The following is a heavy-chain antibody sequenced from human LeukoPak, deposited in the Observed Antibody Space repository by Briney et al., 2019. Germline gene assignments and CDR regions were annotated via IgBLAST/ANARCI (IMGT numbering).Heavy chain of an antibody. J-gene: IGHJ4*02. D-gene: IGHD3-9*01. V-gene: IGHV1-2*02. Sequence: ASVKVSCNASGYSFTSYDINWVRQAPGQGLEWMGWINPNSGGTNYAQKFQGRVTMTRDTSISTAYMELSRLRFDDTAVYYCARANQIYDILTGYIHWGQGTLVTVSS. CDR3: ARANQIYDILTGYIH. CDR1: GYSFTSYD. CDR2: INPNSGGT.